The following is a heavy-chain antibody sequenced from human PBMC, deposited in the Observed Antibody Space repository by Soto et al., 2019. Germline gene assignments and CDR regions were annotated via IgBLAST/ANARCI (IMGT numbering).Heavy chain of an antibody. CDR2: ITATGDRT. J-gene: IGHJ4*02. V-gene: IGHV3-23*01. CDR3: ATMNGYFDY. Sequence: GSLRLSCADSGFRFSSYGMSWVRQTPGKGLEWVAAITATGDRTYYADSVTGRFTISRDNSKKTHYLQMTSLRAEDTAMYYCATMNGYFDYWGQGT. CDR1: GFRFSSYG. D-gene: IGHD3-22*01.